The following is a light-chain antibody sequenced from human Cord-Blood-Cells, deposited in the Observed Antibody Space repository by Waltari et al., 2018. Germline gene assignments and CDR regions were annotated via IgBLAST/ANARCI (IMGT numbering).Light chain of an antibody. J-gene: IGLJ3*02. Sequence: SYVLTQPPSVSVAPGKTARITCGGNNIGSKSVQWYQQKPGQAPVLVIYYDSDRPSGIPERFSGSNSGNTATLTISRVEAGDEADYYYQVWDSSSDHPVFGGGTKLTVL. CDR3: QVWDSSSDHPV. V-gene: IGLV3-21*04. CDR2: YDS. CDR1: NIGSKS.